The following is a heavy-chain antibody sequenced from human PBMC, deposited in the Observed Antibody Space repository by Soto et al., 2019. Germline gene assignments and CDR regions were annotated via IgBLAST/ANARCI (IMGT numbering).Heavy chain of an antibody. Sequence: VQLVESGGGLVQPGGSLRLSCAASGFTVSSNYMSWVRQAPGKGLEWVSVIYSGGSTYYADSVKGRFTISRDNSKNTLYLQMNSLRAEDTAVYYCARAKQARRGWFDPWGQGTLVTVSS. J-gene: IGHJ5*02. CDR2: IYSGGST. CDR3: ARAKQARRGWFDP. CDR1: GFTVSSNY. D-gene: IGHD6-6*01. V-gene: IGHV3-66*01.